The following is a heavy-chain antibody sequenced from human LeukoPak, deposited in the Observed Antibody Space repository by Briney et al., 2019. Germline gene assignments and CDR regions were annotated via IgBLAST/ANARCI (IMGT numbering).Heavy chain of an antibody. J-gene: IGHJ5*02. CDR1: GFTFNDYY. CDR2: INIGGTNT. Sequence: PGGSLRLSCAASGFTFNDYYMSWIRQAPGKGLEWLSYINIGGTNTHYADSVKGRFTISRDNAKKSLYLEMNNLRAEDMAVYYCATDGAGFDTWGQGVLVPVSS. V-gene: IGHV3-11*01. CDR3: ATDGAGFDT.